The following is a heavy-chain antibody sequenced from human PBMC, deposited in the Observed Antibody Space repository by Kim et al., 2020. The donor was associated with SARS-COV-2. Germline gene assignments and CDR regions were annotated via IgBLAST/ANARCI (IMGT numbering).Heavy chain of an antibody. J-gene: IGHJ4*02. Sequence: SGTVRLTISRDNSKTTLYLQMNSMRDDDTAVYYCTKVGGTGVLRVFGYWGQGTLVTVSS. V-gene: IGHV3-23*01. CDR3: TKVGGTGVLRVFGY. D-gene: IGHD1-1*01.